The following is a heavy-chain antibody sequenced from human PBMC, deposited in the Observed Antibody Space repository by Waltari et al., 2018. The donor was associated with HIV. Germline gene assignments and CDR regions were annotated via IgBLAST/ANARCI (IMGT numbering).Heavy chain of an antibody. CDR1: GYTFTSYD. CDR3: ARGPQDYPKYYFDY. D-gene: IGHD4-17*01. CDR2: MNPNSGNT. V-gene: IGHV1-8*01. Sequence: GAGVKKPGASVKVSCKASGYTFTSYDINWVRQATGQGLEWLGWMNPNSGNTGYAQRFQGRVTMTRNTSISTAYMELSSLRSEDTAVYFCARGPQDYPKYYFDYWGQGTLVTVSS. J-gene: IGHJ4*02.